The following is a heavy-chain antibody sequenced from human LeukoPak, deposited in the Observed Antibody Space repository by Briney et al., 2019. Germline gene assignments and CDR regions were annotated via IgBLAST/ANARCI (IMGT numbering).Heavy chain of an antibody. CDR3: ARDEGNPDRFDS. D-gene: IGHD4-23*01. CDR1: GGSISSYY. V-gene: IGHV4-4*07. Sequence: SETLSLTCTVSGGSISSYYWNWIRQPAGKGLEWIGRIYTSGSTNYNPSLKSRVTMSVDTSKNQFSLRLNSVTAADTAIYYCARDEGNPDRFDSWGQGTLVTVSS. J-gene: IGHJ5*01. CDR2: IYTSGST.